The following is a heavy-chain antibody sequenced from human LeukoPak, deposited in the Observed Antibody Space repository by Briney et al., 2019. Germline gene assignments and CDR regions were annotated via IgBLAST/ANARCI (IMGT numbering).Heavy chain of an antibody. CDR2: TSSDGTDK. Sequence: PGRSLRLSCAASGFTFSSYAMHWVRQAPGKGLEWVAVTSSDGTDKYVDSVKGRFTISRDNSKNTLYLHMNSLRPEDTAVYYCASLHSRLGGEWPLWGQGTRVTVSS. D-gene: IGHD3-10*01. J-gene: IGHJ4*02. CDR1: GFTFSSYA. V-gene: IGHV3-30*04. CDR3: ASLHSRLGGEWPL.